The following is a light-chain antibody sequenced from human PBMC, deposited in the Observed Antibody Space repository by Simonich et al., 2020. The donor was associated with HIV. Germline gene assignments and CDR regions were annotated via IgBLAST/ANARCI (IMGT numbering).Light chain of an antibody. Sequence: DIQMTQSPSSLSASVGDRVTITWQASPRINSYLNWYKKKQVKAPKLLIYAASSLQRGVPSRCSGSGSGTDFTLTISSLQAEDFATYYCQQSYRTPRTFGQGTKLEIK. J-gene: IGKJ2*01. V-gene: IGKV1-39*01. CDR2: AAS. CDR3: QQSYRTPRT. CDR1: PRINSY.